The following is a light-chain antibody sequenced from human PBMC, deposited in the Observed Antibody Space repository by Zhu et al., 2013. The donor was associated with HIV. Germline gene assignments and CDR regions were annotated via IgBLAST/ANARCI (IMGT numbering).Light chain of an antibody. CDR2: AAS. J-gene: IGKJ1*01. CDR1: QAINDY. CDR3: QHFXRAPWT. Sequence: DIQMTQSPPSLSAALGDRVTITCRASQAINDYVAWFQHKPGRVPKLLIYAASTLHSDVPSRFVGSGSGTDFSLTITSLQPEDVATYYCQHFXRAPWTFGQGTKVEMK. V-gene: IGKV1-27*01.